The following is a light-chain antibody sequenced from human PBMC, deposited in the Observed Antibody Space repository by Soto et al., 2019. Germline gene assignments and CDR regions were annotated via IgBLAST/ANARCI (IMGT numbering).Light chain of an antibody. CDR1: QGIRSY. Sequence: DIQMTQSPSSLSASVGDRVTITCRASQGIRSYLAWYQQKPGRVPKLLIYTASTLQSGVPSRFSGSGSGTDFTLTISSLQPEDVATYYCQKYNNAPYTFGQGTRLEIK. CDR2: TAS. CDR3: QKYNNAPYT. J-gene: IGKJ5*01. V-gene: IGKV1-27*01.